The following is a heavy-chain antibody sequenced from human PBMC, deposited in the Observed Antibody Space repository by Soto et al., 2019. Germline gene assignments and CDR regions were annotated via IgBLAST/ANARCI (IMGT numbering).Heavy chain of an antibody. D-gene: IGHD3-22*01. V-gene: IGHV1-2*02. J-gene: IGHJ5*02. CDR3: ARVTLKAGNWFDP. Sequence: QVQLVQSWAEVKKPGASVKVSCQASGYTFTDYFIHWVRQAPGQGFEWMGWINPKSRGTNYAQKFQGRVTMTRDTSNSTAYMELRGLTSDDTAVYYCARVTLKAGNWFDPWGQGTLVTVSS. CDR2: INPKSRGT. CDR1: GYTFTDYF.